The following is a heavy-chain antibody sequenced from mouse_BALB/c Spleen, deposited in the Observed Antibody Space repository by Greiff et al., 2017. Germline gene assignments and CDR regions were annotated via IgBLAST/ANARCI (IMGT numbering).Heavy chain of an antibody. J-gene: IGHJ4*01. CDR2: ISSGSSTI. Sequence: EVMLVESGGGLVQPGGSRKLSCAASGFTFSSFGMHWVRQAPEKGLEWVAYISSGSSTIYYADTVKGRFTISRDNPKNTLFLQMTSLRSEDTAMYYCARMALWLPYYAMDDWGQGTSVTVSS. CDR1: GFTFSSFG. CDR3: ARMALWLPYYAMDD. V-gene: IGHV5-17*02. D-gene: IGHD2-2*01.